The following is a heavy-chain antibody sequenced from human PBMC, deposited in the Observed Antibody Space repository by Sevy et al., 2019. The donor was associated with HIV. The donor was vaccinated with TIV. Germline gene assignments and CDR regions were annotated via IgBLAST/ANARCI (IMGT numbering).Heavy chain of an antibody. J-gene: IGHJ4*02. D-gene: IGHD3-22*01. V-gene: IGHV3-30-3*01. CDR3: ARDDEAKYYYDSSGYFDY. Sequence: GGSLRLSCAASGFTFSSYAMHWVRQAPGKGLEWVAVISYDGSNKYYADSVKGRFTISRDNSKNTLYLEMSSLRAEDTAVYYCARDDEAKYYYDSSGYFDYWGQGTLVTVSS. CDR2: ISYDGSNK. CDR1: GFTFSSYA.